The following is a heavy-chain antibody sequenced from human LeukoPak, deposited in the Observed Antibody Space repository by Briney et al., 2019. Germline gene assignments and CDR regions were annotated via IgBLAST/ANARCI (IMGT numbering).Heavy chain of an antibody. V-gene: IGHV5-51*01. J-gene: IGHJ4*02. Sequence: GESLNISCKGSGYSFTSYWIGWVRQMPGKGLEWMGIIYPGDSDTRYSPSFQGQVTISADKSISTAYLQWSSLKASDTAMYYCARHSRRGYSGYGPFDYWGQGTLVTVSS. CDR1: GYSFTSYW. CDR2: IYPGDSDT. D-gene: IGHD5-12*01. CDR3: ARHSRRGYSGYGPFDY.